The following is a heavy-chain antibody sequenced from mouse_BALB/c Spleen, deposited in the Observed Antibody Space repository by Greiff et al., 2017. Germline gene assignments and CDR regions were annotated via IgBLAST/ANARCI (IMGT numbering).Heavy chain of an antibody. J-gene: IGHJ4*01. CDR2: IDPENGDT. V-gene: IGHV14-4*02. CDR1: GFNIKDYY. Sequence: VQLQQSGAELVRSGASVKLSCTASGFNIKDYYMHWVKQRPEQGLEWIGWIDPENGDTEYAPKFQGKATMTADTSSNTAYLQLSSLTSEDTAVYYCASRRYYAMDYWGQGTSVTVSA. CDR3: ASRRYYAMDY. D-gene: IGHD6-1*01.